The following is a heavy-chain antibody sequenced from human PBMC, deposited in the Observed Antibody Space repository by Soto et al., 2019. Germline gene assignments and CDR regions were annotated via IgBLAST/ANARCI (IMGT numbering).Heavy chain of an antibody. D-gene: IGHD5-18*01. Sequence: WGSLRVACSSSVFTFSSYAMHWVRQAPGKGLEYVSAISSNGGSTYYADSVKGRFTISRDNSKNTLYLQMSSLRAEDTAVYYCVKDSVDKAMVPFDYWGQGTLVTVSS. V-gene: IGHV3-64D*06. CDR3: VKDSVDKAMVPFDY. J-gene: IGHJ4*02. CDR2: ISSNGGST. CDR1: VFTFSSYA.